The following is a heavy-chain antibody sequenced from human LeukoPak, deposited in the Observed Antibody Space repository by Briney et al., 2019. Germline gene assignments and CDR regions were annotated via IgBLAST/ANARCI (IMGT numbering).Heavy chain of an antibody. V-gene: IGHV4-4*07. D-gene: IGHD5-18*01. CDR1: GGSISSYY. CDR3: ARLGGRFGYSFSS. CDR2: IYTSGST. Sequence: SETLSLTCTVSGGSISSYYWSWIRQPAGKGLEWIGCIYTSGSTNYNPSLKSRVTISVDTSKNQFSLELSSVTAADTAVYYCARLGGRFGYSFSSWGQGTLVSVSS. J-gene: IGHJ5*02.